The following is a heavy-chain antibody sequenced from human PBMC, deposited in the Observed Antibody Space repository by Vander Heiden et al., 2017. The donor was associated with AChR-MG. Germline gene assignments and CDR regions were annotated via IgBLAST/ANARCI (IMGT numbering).Heavy chain of an antibody. CDR3: ARDRTEQWLVLGSYYYYGMDV. Sequence: QVQLVQSGAEVKKPGSSVKVSCKASGGTFSSYGISWVRQAPGQGLGVMGRIIPILGLANYAQKFQGRCTMTADTSTSIFYMELSSLRSEDTAAYFCARDRTEQWLVLGSYYYYGMDVWGQGTTVSVSS. CDR1: GGTFSSYG. D-gene: IGHD6-19*01. CDR2: IIPILGLA. V-gene: IGHV1-69*04. J-gene: IGHJ6*02.